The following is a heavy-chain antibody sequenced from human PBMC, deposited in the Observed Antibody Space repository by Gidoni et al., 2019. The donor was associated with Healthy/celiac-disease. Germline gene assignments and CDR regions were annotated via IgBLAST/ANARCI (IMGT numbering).Heavy chain of an antibody. CDR1: GGTFSSYA. J-gene: IGHJ6*02. D-gene: IGHD2-2*01. V-gene: IGHV1-69*06. CDR2: IIPIFGTA. Sequence: QVQLVQPGAEVKKPGSSVKVSCKASGGTFSSYAISWVRQAPGQGLEWMGGIIPIFGTANYAQKFQGRVTITADKTTSTAYMELSSLRSEDTAVYYCARADCSSTSCSRYYYYYGMDVWGQGTTVTVSS. CDR3: ARADCSSTSCSRYYYYYGMDV.